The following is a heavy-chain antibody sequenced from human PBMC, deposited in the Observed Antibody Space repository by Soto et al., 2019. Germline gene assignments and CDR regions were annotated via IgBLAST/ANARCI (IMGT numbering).Heavy chain of an antibody. CDR1: GYSFTSYW. CDR2: IYPGDSDT. CDR3: ARRPGVVAATDLGEGFDY. V-gene: IGHV5-51*01. Sequence: EVQLVQSGAEVKKPGESLKISCKGSGYSFTSYWIGWVRQMPGKGLEWMGIIYPGDSDTRYSPSFQGQVTISADKSISTAYLQWSSLKASDTAMYYCARRPGVVAATDLGEGFDYWGQGTLVTVSS. J-gene: IGHJ4*02. D-gene: IGHD2-15*01.